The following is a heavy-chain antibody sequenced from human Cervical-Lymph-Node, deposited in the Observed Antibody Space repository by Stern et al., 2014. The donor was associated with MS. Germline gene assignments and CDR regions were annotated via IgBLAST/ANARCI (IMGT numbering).Heavy chain of an antibody. D-gene: IGHD4-17*01. CDR1: ANSFTNYW. Sequence: EVQLVESGTEVKKPGESLKISCKGSANSFTNYWIGWVRQMPGKGLEWMGIIYPDDSATRYSPSFQGQVTISADRSISTAYLQWSSLKASDTAVYYCARTTSFYYGYVDYWGQGTLVTVSS. CDR2: IYPDDSAT. J-gene: IGHJ4*02. CDR3: ARTTSFYYGYVDY. V-gene: IGHV5-51*01.